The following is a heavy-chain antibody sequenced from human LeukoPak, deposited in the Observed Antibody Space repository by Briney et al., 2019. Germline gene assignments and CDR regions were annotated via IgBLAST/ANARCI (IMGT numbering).Heavy chain of an antibody. J-gene: IGHJ4*02. CDR2: ISSSGSTI. CDR1: GFTFSSYW. CDR3: ARDGKNGEFSY. D-gene: IGHD4-17*01. V-gene: IGHV3-48*04. Sequence: GGSLRLSCAASGFTFSSYWMHWVRQAPGKGLEWVSYISSSGSTIYYADSVKGRFTISRDNAKNSLYLQMNSLRAEDTAVYYCARDGKNGEFSYWGQGTLVTVSS.